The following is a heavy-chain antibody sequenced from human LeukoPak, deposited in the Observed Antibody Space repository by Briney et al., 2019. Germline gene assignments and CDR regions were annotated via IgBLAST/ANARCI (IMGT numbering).Heavy chain of an antibody. CDR2: INSDGSST. V-gene: IGHV3-74*01. J-gene: IGHJ3*02. D-gene: IGHD6-19*01. CDR1: GFTFSSYW. CDR3: ASQWLVLAFDI. Sequence: PGGSLRLSCAASGFTFSSYWMHWVRQAPGKGLVWVSRINSDGSSTSYADSVKGRFTISRDNAKNTLYLQVNSLRAEDTAVYYCASQWLVLAFDIWGQGTMVTVSS.